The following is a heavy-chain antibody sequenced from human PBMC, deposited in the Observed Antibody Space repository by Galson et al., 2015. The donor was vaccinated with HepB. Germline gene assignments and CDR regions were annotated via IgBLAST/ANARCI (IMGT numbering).Heavy chain of an antibody. Sequence: SVKVSCKAAGYTFTSYDISWVRQAPGQGLEWMGWISGYNGNTNYAQKLQGRVTMTTDTSTSTAYMELRSLRSHDTAVYYCARFYDSRFDYWGQGTLVTVSS. CDR1: GYTFTSYD. D-gene: IGHD3-22*01. V-gene: IGHV1-18*01. CDR2: ISGYNGNT. CDR3: ARFYDSRFDY. J-gene: IGHJ4*02.